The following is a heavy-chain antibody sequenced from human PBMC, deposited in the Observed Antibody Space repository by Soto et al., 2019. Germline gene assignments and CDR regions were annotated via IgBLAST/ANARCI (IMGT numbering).Heavy chain of an antibody. D-gene: IGHD6-13*01. CDR3: AHSWEAAAGDY. J-gene: IGHJ4*02. V-gene: IGHV2-5*02. Sequence: GLDLEWLALIYWDDDKRYSPSLKSRLTITKDTSKNQVVLTMTNMDPVDTATYYCAHSWEAAAGDYWGQGTLVTVSS. CDR2: IYWDDDK.